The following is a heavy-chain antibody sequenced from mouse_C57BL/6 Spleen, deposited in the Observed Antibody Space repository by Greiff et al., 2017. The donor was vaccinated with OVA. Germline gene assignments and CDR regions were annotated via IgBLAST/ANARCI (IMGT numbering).Heavy chain of an antibody. V-gene: IGHV1-9*01. CDR3: ARLYYGSSFRDY. D-gene: IGHD1-1*01. CDR2: ILPGSGST. J-gene: IGHJ2*01. CDR1: GYTFTGYW. Sequence: QVKLQQSGAELMKPGASVKLSCKATGYTFTGYWIEWVKQRPGHGLEWIGEILPGSGSTNYNEKFKGKATFTADTSSNTAYMQLSSLTTEDSAIYYCARLYYGSSFRDYWGQGTTLTVSS.